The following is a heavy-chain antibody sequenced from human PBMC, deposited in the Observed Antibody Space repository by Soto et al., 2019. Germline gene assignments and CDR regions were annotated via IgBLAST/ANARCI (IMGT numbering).Heavy chain of an antibody. Sequence: SVKVSCKASGGTFSSYAISWVRQAPGQGLEWMGGIIPIFGTANYAQKFQGRVTITADKSTSTAYMELSSLRSEDTAVYYCGVGSSYYYYYGMDVWGQGTTVTVSS. J-gene: IGHJ6*02. D-gene: IGHD6-6*01. CDR1: GGTFSSYA. CDR2: IIPIFGTA. V-gene: IGHV1-69*06. CDR3: GVGSSYYYYYGMDV.